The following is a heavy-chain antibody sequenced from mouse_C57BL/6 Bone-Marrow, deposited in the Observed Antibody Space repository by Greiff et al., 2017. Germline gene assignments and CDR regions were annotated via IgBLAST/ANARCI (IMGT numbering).Heavy chain of an antibody. J-gene: IGHJ3*01. V-gene: IGHV1-82*01. CDR2: IYPGDGDT. D-gene: IGHD2-5*01. CDR3: AREHYYRNYVRGAY. CDR1: GYAFSSSW. Sequence: QVQLQQSGPELVKPGASVKISCKASGYAFSSSWMNWVKQRPGKGLEWIGRIYPGDGDTNYNGKFKGKATLTADKSSSTAYMQLSSLTSEDSAVYFCAREHYYRNYVRGAYGGQGTLVTVSA.